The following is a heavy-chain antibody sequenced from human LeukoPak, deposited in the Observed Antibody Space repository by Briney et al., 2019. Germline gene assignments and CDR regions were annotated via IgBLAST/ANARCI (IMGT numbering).Heavy chain of an antibody. D-gene: IGHD3-22*01. CDR2: INPSGGST. Sequence: ASVKVSCKASGYTFTSYYLHWVRQAPGQGLEWMGIINPSGGSTGYAQKFQGRVTMTTDTSTSTVYMELSSLRSEDTAIYCCARGGYHDYWGQGTLVTVSS. J-gene: IGHJ4*02. CDR3: ARGGYHDY. CDR1: GYTFTSYY. V-gene: IGHV1-46*01.